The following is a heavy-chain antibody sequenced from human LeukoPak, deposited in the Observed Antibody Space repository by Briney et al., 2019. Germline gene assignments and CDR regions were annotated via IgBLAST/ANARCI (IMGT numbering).Heavy chain of an antibody. CDR3: VKDRVHDSSSYYGYGY. CDR1: GFIFSTYN. D-gene: IGHD3-22*01. Sequence: GGSLRLSCAASGFIFSTYNMNWVGQAPGKGLEWVSYINSSSSTIHYGDSVKGRFTISRDNAKNSLYLQMSSLSDEDTAVYYCVKDRVHDSSSYYGYGYWGQGTLVTVSS. V-gene: IGHV3-48*02. J-gene: IGHJ4*02. CDR2: INSSSSTI.